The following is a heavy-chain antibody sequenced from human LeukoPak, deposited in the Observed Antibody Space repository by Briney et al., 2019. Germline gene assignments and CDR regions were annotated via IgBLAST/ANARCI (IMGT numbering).Heavy chain of an antibody. D-gene: IGHD5-24*01. J-gene: IGHJ4*02. V-gene: IGHV3-30-3*01. CDR2: ISYDGSNK. Sequence: GGSLGLSCAASGFTFSSYAMHWVRQAPGKGLEWVAVISYDGSNKYYADSVKGRFTISRDNSKNTLYLQMNSLRAEDTAVYYCARGRGEMATVFDYWGQGTLVTVSS. CDR3: ARGRGEMATVFDY. CDR1: GFTFSSYA.